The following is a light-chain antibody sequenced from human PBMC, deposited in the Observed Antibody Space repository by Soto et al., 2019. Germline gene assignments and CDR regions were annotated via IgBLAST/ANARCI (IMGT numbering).Light chain of an antibody. CDR2: SNN. CDR1: NSNIGSNT. CDR3: AAWDDNLNGVV. Sequence: QSVLTQPPSASGTPGQRVTISCSGSNSNIGSNTVHWYQQLPGTAPKLLIYSNNQRPSGVPDRFSGSKSGTSASLSISGLQSEDEADYYCAAWDDNLNGVVFGGGTKLTVL. J-gene: IGLJ2*01. V-gene: IGLV1-44*01.